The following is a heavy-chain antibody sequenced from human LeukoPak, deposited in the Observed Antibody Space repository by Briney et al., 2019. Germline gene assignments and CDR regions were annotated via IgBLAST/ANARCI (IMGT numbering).Heavy chain of an antibody. CDR2: IYYSGST. CDR3: ARARRDIVAFDI. CDR1: GGSISSYY. V-gene: IGHV4-59*01. Sequence: SETLSLTCTVSGGSISSYYWSWIRQPPGKGLEWIGYIYYSGSTNYNPSLKSRVTISVDTSKNQFSLKLSSVTAADTAVYYCARARRDIVAFDIWGQGTMVTVSS. J-gene: IGHJ3*02. D-gene: IGHD2-15*01.